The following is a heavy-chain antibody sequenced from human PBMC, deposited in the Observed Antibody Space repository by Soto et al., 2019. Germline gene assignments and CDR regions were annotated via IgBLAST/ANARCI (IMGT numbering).Heavy chain of an antibody. V-gene: IGHV1-3*05. D-gene: IGHD2-15*01. Sequence: QVQLVQSGAEEKKPGASVKVSCKASGYTFTSYAMHWVRQAPGQRLEWMGWINAGNGNTKYSQKFQGRVTITRDTSASTACMALSSLRSEDTAVYYGARMVVVVAATSYFNYWGQGTLVTVSS. CDR3: ARMVVVVAATSYFNY. CDR2: INAGNGNT. J-gene: IGHJ4*02. CDR1: GYTFTSYA.